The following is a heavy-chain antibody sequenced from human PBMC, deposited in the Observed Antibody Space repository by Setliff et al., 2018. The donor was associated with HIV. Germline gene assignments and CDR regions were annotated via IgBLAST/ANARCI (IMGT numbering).Heavy chain of an antibody. V-gene: IGHV4-59*01. J-gene: IGHJ3*02. CDR2: IYSSGTT. D-gene: IGHD3-22*01. CDR3: ARRGTDSSGYQRAFDI. CDR1: GGSIRGYY. Sequence: PSETLSLTCTVSGGSIRGYYWSWIRQPPGKGLEWIGYIYSSGTTKYNPSLGSRVTISVDTSKNQLSLRLTSVTAADTAVYYCARRGTDSSGYQRAFDIWGQGTMVTVSS.